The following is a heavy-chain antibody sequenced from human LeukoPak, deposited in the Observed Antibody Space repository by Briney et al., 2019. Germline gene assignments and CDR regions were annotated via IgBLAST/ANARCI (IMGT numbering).Heavy chain of an antibody. Sequence: PSETLSLTCTVSGGSISSYYWSWIRQPAGKGLEWIGRIYTSGSTNYNPSLESRVIMSVDTSKNQFSLKLSSVTAADTAVYYCARRVGVVVPAAMTRGNAFDIWGQGTMVTVSS. CDR1: GGSISSYY. J-gene: IGHJ3*02. CDR3: ARRVGVVVPAAMTRGNAFDI. CDR2: IYTSGST. V-gene: IGHV4-4*07. D-gene: IGHD2-2*01.